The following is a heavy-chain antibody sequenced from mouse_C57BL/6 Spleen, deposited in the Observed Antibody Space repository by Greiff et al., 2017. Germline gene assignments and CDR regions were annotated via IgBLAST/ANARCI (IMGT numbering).Heavy chain of an antibody. CDR1: GFNIKDDY. V-gene: IGHV14-4*01. Sequence: EVQLQQSGAELVRPGASVKLSCTASGFNIKDDYMHWVKQRPEQGLEWIGWIDPENGDTEYASKFQGKATITADTSSNTAYLQLSSLTSEDTAVYYGTTDSNFYFDYWGQGTTLTVSS. J-gene: IGHJ2*01. CDR2: IDPENGDT. CDR3: TTDSNFYFDY. D-gene: IGHD2-5*01.